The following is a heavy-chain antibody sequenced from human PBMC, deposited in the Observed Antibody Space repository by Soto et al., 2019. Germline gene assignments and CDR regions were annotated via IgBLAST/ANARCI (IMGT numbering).Heavy chain of an antibody. CDR2: IYYSGST. V-gene: IGHV4-31*11. J-gene: IGHJ4*02. Sequence: SETLSLTCAVYGGSISSGGYYWSWIRQHPGKGLEWIGYIYYSGSTYYNPSLKSRVTISVDTSKNQFSLKLSSVTAADTAVYYCARGPGTMAKIDYWGQGTLVTVSS. D-gene: IGHD3-10*01. CDR1: GGSISSGGYY. CDR3: ARGPGTMAKIDY.